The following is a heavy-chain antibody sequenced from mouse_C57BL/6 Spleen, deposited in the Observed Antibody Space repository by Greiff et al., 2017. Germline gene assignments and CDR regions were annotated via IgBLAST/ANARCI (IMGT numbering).Heavy chain of an antibody. Sequence: EVKLVESGGGLVQPGGFTFTDYYMSWVRQPPGKALEWLGFIRNKANGYTTEYSASVKGRFTISRDNSQSILYLQMNALRAEDSATYYCARGSSLDYWGQGTTLTVSS. CDR1: FTFTDYY. J-gene: IGHJ2*01. CDR2: IRNKANGYTT. CDR3: ARGSSLDY. D-gene: IGHD1-1*01. V-gene: IGHV7-3*01.